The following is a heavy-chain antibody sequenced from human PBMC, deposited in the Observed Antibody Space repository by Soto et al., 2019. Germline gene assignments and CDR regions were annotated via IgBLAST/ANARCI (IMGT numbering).Heavy chain of an antibody. J-gene: IGHJ4*02. V-gene: IGHV3-23*01. CDR2: IIGSSDST. Sequence: EVQLLESGGGLVQPGGSLRLSCAASGFTFSGSAMSWVRQAPGKGLEWVSGIIGSSDSTYYADSVKGRIAISRDRSKNTLYLQMNSLRVEDTAVYYCAKGGREWLTPFEYWGQGTLVTVSS. D-gene: IGHD6-19*01. CDR1: GFTFSGSA. CDR3: AKGGREWLTPFEY.